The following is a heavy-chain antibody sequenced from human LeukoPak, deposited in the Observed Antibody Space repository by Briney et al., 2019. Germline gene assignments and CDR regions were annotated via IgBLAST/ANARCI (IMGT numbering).Heavy chain of an antibody. CDR1: GFTFSSYG. Sequence: GGSLSLSCAASGFTFSSYGMPWVRRAPGKGLEGVAFIGYDGSNKYYEDSVKGGLTISRKNTKKTLYLQMNSLRAEDTAVYYCAKDRDGAFDIWGQGTMVTVSS. CDR2: IGYDGSNK. J-gene: IGHJ3*02. V-gene: IGHV3-30*02. D-gene: IGHD5-24*01. CDR3: AKDRDGAFDI.